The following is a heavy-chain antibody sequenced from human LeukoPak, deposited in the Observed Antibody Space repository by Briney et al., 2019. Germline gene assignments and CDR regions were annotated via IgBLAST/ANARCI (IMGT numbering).Heavy chain of an antibody. V-gene: IGHV3-23*01. CDR2: ISGSGGST. CDR1: GFTFSSYA. J-gene: IGHJ4*02. CDR3: AKDPPRD. Sequence: GGSLRLSCAAPGFTFSSYAMSWVRQAPGKGLEWVSVISGSGGSTYYAHSVKGQFTSSRENSKNTLYLQMNSLRAEDTAVYYCAKDPPRDWGRGTQVTVSS.